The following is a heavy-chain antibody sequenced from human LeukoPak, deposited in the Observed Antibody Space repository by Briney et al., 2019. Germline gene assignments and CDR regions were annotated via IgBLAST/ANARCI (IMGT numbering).Heavy chain of an antibody. V-gene: IGHV1-69*05. CDR2: IITIFGTA. CDR1: GGTFSSYA. J-gene: IGHJ4*02. CDR3: ASPDSTPSNGFDY. D-gene: IGHD1-1*01. Sequence: SVKVSCKASGGTFSSYAISWVRQAPGQGLEWMGGIITIFGTANYAQKFQGRVTITTDESTSTAYMELSSLRSEDTAVYYCASPDSTPSNGFDYWGQGTLVTVSS.